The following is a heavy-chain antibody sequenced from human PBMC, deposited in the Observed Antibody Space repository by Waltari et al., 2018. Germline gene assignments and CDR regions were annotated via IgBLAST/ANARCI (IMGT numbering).Heavy chain of an antibody. CDR3: ARETFIAGRGRYFDY. CDR1: GGSISSHY. Sequence: QVQLQESGPGLVKPSETLSLTCTVSGGSISSHYWSWIRQPPGKGLEWIGYIYYSGSTNYNPSLKSRVTISVDTSKNQFSLKLSSVTAADTAVYYCARETFIAGRGRYFDYWGQGTLVTVSS. CDR2: IYYSGST. V-gene: IGHV4-59*11. D-gene: IGHD6-13*01. J-gene: IGHJ4*02.